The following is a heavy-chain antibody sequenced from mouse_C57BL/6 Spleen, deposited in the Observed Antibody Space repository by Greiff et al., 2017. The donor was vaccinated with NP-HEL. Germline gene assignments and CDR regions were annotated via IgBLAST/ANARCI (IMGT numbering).Heavy chain of an antibody. CDR2: ISYDGSN. D-gene: IGHD1-1*01. CDR1: GYSITSGYY. Sequence: VQLKESGPGLVKPSQSLSLTCSVTGYSITSGYYWNWIRQFPGNKLEWMGYISYDGSNNYNPSLKNRISITRDTSKNQFFLKLNSVTTEDTATYYCARYYYSGSSFDYWGQGTTLTVSS. CDR3: ARYYYSGSSFDY. J-gene: IGHJ2*01. V-gene: IGHV3-6*01.